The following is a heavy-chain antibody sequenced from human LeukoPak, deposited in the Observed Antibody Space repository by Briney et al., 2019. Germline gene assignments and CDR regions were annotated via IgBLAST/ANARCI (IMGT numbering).Heavy chain of an antibody. CDR3: ARDLEYSYAPI. CDR2: ISSSSSYI. D-gene: IGHD5-18*01. CDR1: GFTFSSYS. V-gene: IGHV3-21*01. J-gene: IGHJ4*02. Sequence: GGSLRLSXAASGFTFSSYSMNWVRQAPGKGLEWVSSISSSSSYIYYADSVKGRFTISRDNAKNSLYPQMNSLRAEDTAVYYCARDLEYSYAPIWGQGTLVTVSS.